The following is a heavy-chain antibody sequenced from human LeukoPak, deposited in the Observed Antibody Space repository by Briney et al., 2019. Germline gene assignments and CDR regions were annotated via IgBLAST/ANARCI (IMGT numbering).Heavy chain of an antibody. V-gene: IGHV1-69*06. J-gene: IGHJ5*02. CDR3: ARAGMMDWNDTGDNWFDP. CDR2: IIPIFGTT. Sequence: SVKVSCKASGGTFNSYAISWVRQAPGQGLEWMGGIIPIFGTTNYARKFRGRVTLTADKSTRTAYMELSSLRSEDTAVYYCARAGMMDWNDTGDNWFDPWGQGTLVTVSS. D-gene: IGHD1-1*01. CDR1: GGTFNSYA.